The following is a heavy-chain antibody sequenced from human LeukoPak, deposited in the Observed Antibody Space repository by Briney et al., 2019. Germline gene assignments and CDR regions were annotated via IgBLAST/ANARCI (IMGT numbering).Heavy chain of an antibody. V-gene: IGHV1-2*02. D-gene: IGHD3-3*01. Sequence: ASVKVSCKASGYTSTGYYMHWVRQAPGQGLEWMGWINPNSGGTNYAQKFQGRVTMTRDTSISTAYMELSRLRSDDTAVYYCARFDYDFWSGYSDYWGQVTLVTVSS. J-gene: IGHJ4*02. CDR3: ARFDYDFWSGYSDY. CDR1: GYTSTGYY. CDR2: INPNSGGT.